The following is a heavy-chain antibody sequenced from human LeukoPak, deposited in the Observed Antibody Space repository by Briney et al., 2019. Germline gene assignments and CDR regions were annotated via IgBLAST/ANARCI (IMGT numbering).Heavy chain of an antibody. CDR3: ATPIVGATISAFDI. D-gene: IGHD1-26*01. J-gene: IGHJ3*02. CDR1: GFTFSGYS. CDR2: ISSTSSTI. V-gene: IGHV3-48*01. Sequence: GGSLRLSCAASGFTFSGYSMNWVRQTPGKGLEWVSYISSTSSTIYYADSVKGRFTISRDNAKNSLYLQMNSLRAEDTAVYYCATPIVGATISAFDIWGQGTMVTVSS.